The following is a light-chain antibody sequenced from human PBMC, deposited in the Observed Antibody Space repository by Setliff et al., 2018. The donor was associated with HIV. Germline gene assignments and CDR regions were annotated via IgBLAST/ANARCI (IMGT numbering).Light chain of an antibody. CDR3: VLFMGLGIHV. Sequence: QTVVTQEPSFSVSPGGTVTLTCGWTSGSVSTSYYPSWYQQTPGQAPRTLIYSTNTRFSGVPDRFSGSILGNKAALTITGAQADDESDYYCVLFMGLGIHVFGTGTKVTVL. J-gene: IGLJ1*01. CDR1: SGSVSTSYY. CDR2: STN. V-gene: IGLV8-61*01.